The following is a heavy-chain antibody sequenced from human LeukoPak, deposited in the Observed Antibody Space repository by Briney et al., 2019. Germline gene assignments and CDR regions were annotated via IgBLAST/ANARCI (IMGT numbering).Heavy chain of an antibody. J-gene: IGHJ4*02. CDR3: ARDWIQLWLLDS. D-gene: IGHD5-18*01. Sequence: GGSLRLSCAASGFTFSSYSMNWVRQAPGKGLEWVSYISSSSSAIYYADSVKGRSTISRDNVKNSLYLQMNSLRAEDTAVYYCARDWIQLWLLDSWGQGTLVTVSS. CDR2: ISSSSSAI. V-gene: IGHV3-48*01. CDR1: GFTFSSYS.